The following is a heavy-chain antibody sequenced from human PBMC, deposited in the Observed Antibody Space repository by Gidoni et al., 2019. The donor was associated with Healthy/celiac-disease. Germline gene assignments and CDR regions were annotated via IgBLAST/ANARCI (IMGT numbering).Heavy chain of an antibody. D-gene: IGHD3-10*01. V-gene: IGHV4-34*01. CDR1: GGSFSGYY. CDR3: ARVNYGSGSYYNHYYGMDV. J-gene: IGHJ6*02. Sequence: QVQLQQWGAGLLKPSETLSLTCAVYGGSFSGYYWSWIRQPPGKGLELIGEINHSGSTNYNPSLKSRVTISVDTSKNQFSLKLSSVTAADTAVYYCARVNYGSGSYYNHYYGMDVWGQGTTVTVSS. CDR2: INHSGST.